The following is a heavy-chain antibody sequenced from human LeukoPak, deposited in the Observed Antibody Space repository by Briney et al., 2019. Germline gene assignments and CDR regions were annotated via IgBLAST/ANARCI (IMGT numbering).Heavy chain of an antibody. CDR3: AQGFSSGWYPY. Sequence: PGGSLRLSCAVSGFSVSSFGMSWVRQAPGKGLEWFSAISLNGETTWYADSVKGRFTISRDNSKNTLYLQLTSLRAEDTAVYYCAQGFSSGWYPYWGQGSLVSVSS. V-gene: IGHV3-23*01. CDR2: ISLNGETT. D-gene: IGHD6-19*01. CDR1: GFSVSSFG. J-gene: IGHJ4*02.